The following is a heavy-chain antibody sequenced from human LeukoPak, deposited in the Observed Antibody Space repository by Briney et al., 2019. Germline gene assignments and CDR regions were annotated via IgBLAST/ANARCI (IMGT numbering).Heavy chain of an antibody. CDR3: ARLSYGELDY. CDR1: GGSFSGYY. V-gene: IGHV4-34*01. D-gene: IGHD3-10*01. J-gene: IGHJ4*02. CDR2: INHSGST. Sequence: PSETLSLTCAVYGGSFSGYYWSWIRQPPGKGLEWIGEINHSGSTNYNPSLKSRVTISVDTSKNQFSLKLSSVTAADTAVYYCARLSYGELDYWGQGTLVTVSS.